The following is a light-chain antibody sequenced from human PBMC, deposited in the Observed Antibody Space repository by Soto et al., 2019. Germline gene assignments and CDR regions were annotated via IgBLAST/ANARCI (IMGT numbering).Light chain of an antibody. Sequence: EIVLTQSPGTLSLSPGERATLSCRASQSVSSSYLAWYQQKPGQAPRLFIYGASSRATGIPDRFSGSGSGTDFTLTISRLEPEDFAVYYCQQYGSSLITFGQGTDWRL. J-gene: IGKJ5*01. CDR2: GAS. CDR3: QQYGSSLIT. V-gene: IGKV3-20*01. CDR1: QSVSSSY.